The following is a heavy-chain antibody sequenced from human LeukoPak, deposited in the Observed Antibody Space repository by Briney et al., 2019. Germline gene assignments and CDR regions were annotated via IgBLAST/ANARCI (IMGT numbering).Heavy chain of an antibody. D-gene: IGHD3-10*01. Sequence: PSQTQSLTCTVSGGSISSGDYYWSWIRQPPGKGLEWIGYIYYSGSTYYNPSLKSRVTISVDTSKNQFSLKLSSVTAADTAVYYCARVVVRGVMSYWGQGTLVTVSS. CDR3: ARVVVRGVMSY. CDR2: IYYSGST. CDR1: GGSISSGDYY. V-gene: IGHV4-30-4*08. J-gene: IGHJ4*02.